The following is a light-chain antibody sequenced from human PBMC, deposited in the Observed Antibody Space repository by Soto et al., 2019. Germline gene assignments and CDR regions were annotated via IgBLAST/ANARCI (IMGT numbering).Light chain of an antibody. CDR1: QGISSY. CDR2: DAS. CDR3: QQYYRYPWT. J-gene: IGKJ1*01. V-gene: IGKV1-9*01. Sequence: IHLPHSPSSRSSSLGDRVTITCRASQGISSYLGWYQQKPGKAPNLLIYDASTLHSGVPSRFSGGGSGTEFTLTITDMQPHDFATYYCQQYYRYPWTFGQGTKVDIK.